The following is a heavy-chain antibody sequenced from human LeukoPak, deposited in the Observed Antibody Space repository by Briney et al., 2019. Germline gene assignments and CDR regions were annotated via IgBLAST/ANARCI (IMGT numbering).Heavy chain of an antibody. J-gene: IGHJ4*02. D-gene: IGHD5-18*01. CDR2: ISSGSSYI. CDR1: GFTFSSYA. V-gene: IGHV3-21*01. Sequence: GGSLRLSCAASGFTFSSYAMSWVRQAPGKGLEWVSSISSGSSYIYYADSVKGRFTISRDNAKNSLYLQMNSLRAEDTAVYYCARDRNSYGFEGFDYWGQGTLVTVSS. CDR3: ARDRNSYGFEGFDY.